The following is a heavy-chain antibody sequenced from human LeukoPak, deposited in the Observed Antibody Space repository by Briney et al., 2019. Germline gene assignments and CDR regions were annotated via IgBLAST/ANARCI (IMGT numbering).Heavy chain of an antibody. Sequence: PGGSLRLSCAASGFTFSSYGMHWVRQAPGKGLEWVAVISYDGSNKYYADSVKGRFTISRDNSKNTLYLQMNSLRAEDTAVYYCAKPRPGELYYFDYWGQGTLVTVSS. CDR3: AKPRPGELYYFDY. CDR1: GFTFSSYG. J-gene: IGHJ4*02. V-gene: IGHV3-30*18. D-gene: IGHD1-7*01. CDR2: ISYDGSNK.